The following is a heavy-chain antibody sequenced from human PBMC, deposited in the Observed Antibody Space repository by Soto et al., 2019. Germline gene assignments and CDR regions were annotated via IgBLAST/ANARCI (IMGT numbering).Heavy chain of an antibody. V-gene: IGHV3-30-3*01. J-gene: IGHJ5*02. D-gene: IGHD3-22*01. Sequence: QVQLVESGGGVVQPGRSLRLSCAASGFTFSSYAMHWVRQAPGKGLEWVAVISYDGSNKYYADSVKGRFTISRDNSKNTLYLQMNSLRAEDTAVYYGARGHYYDSSGYYYVVPLDPWGQGTLVTVSS. CDR1: GFTFSSYA. CDR2: ISYDGSNK. CDR3: ARGHYYDSSGYYYVVPLDP.